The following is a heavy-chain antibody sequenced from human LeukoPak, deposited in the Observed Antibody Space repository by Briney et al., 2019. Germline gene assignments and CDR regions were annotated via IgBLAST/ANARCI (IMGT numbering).Heavy chain of an antibody. CDR1: GFTFRSYG. CDR2: ISSSGSTI. Sequence: PGGSLRLSCAASGFTFRSYGMNWVRQAPGKGLEWVSYISSSGSTIYYADSVKGRFTISRDNAKNSLYLQMNSLRAEDTAVYYCARDYCSSTSCYSGAFDYWGQGTLVTVSS. D-gene: IGHD2-2*02. CDR3: ARDYCSSTSCYSGAFDY. V-gene: IGHV3-48*04. J-gene: IGHJ4*02.